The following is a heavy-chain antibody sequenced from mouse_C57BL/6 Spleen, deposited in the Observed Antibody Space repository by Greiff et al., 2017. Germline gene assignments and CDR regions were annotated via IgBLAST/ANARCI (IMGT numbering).Heavy chain of an antibody. CDR3: ARGGLRGNAMDY. CDR2: ISYDGSN. CDR1: GYSITSGYY. Sequence: EVKLMESGPGLVKPSQSLSLTCSVTGYSITSGYYWNWIRQFPGNKLEWMGYISYDGSNNYNPSLKNRISITRDTSKNQFFLKLNSVTTEDTATYYCARGGLRGNAMDYWGQGTSVTVSS. V-gene: IGHV3-6*01. J-gene: IGHJ4*01. D-gene: IGHD2-4*01.